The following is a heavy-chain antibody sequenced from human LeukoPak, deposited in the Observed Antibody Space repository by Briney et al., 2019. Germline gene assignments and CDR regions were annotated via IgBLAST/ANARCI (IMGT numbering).Heavy chain of an antibody. CDR2: ISPYNGNT. J-gene: IGHJ4*02. CDR3: ATGRELDYGDYFDY. CDR1: GYSFTSYG. Sequence: ASVKVSCKASGYSFTSYGISWLRQAPGQGLEWMGWISPYNGNTNYAQNLQGRVTMTTDTSTTTAYMELRSLRSDDTAVYYCATGRELDYGDYFDYWGQGTLVTVSS. V-gene: IGHV1-18*01. D-gene: IGHD4-17*01.